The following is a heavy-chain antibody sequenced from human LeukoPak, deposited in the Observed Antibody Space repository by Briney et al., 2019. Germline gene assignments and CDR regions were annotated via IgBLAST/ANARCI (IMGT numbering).Heavy chain of an antibody. Sequence: GGSLRLSCIASGFTFYNHAMFWVRQAPGKGLEWVAGISGRGYTFRYANSVMGRFTISRNKSKDTLYLQMNGLRAGDTAVYFCAKGTSNIGTLDYWGPGTLVTVSS. V-gene: IGHV3-23*01. CDR2: ISGRGYTF. CDR1: GFTFYNHA. CDR3: AKGTSNIGTLDY. J-gene: IGHJ4*02.